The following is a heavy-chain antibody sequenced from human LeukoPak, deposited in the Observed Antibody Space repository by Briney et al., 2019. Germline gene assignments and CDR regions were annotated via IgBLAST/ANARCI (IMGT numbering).Heavy chain of an antibody. Sequence: PSDTLSLTCTVSGGSISSSSYYWGWIRQPPGKGLEWIGSIYYSGSTYYNPYLKSRVTISVDTSKIQCSLKLSSVTAADTPVYYCASTGYSDAVNEIHAFDIWGQGTMVTVSS. V-gene: IGHV4-39*01. D-gene: IGHD5-18*01. CDR1: GGSISSSSYY. J-gene: IGHJ3*02. CDR3: ASTGYSDAVNEIHAFDI. CDR2: IYYSGST.